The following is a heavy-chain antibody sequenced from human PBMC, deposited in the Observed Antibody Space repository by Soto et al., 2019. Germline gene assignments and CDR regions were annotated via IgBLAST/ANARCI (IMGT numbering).Heavy chain of an antibody. CDR3: AKDVDTVGLSYGSGYFDL. D-gene: IGHD2-15*01. Sequence: EVQLLESGGGSVQPGGSLRLSCEASGFIFRNYAMSWVRQAPGKGLEWVSSISGSGVGTYYADSVQGRFTISRDNSTNRLFLQLSSLRAEDTALYYCAKDVDTVGLSYGSGYFDLWGQGALVTVSS. J-gene: IGHJ4*02. V-gene: IGHV3-23*01. CDR2: ISGSGVGT. CDR1: GFIFRNYA.